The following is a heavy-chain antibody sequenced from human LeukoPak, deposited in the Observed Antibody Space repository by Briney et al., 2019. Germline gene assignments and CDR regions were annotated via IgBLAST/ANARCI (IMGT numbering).Heavy chain of an antibody. D-gene: IGHD6-19*01. J-gene: IGHJ6*02. CDR2: IIPILGIA. CDR3: ARDRVAVAGPPYYYYYGMDV. CDR1: GGTFSSYA. V-gene: IGHV1-69*04. Sequence: SVKVSCKASGGTFSSYAISWVRQAPGQGLEWMVRIIPILGIANYAQKFQGRVTITADKCTSTAYMELSSLRSEDTAVYYCARDRVAVAGPPYYYYYGMDVWGQGTTVTVSS.